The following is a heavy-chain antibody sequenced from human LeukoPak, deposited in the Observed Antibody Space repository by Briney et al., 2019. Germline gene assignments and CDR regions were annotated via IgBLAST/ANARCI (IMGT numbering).Heavy chain of an antibody. Sequence: SETLSLTCTVSGDSIDSKSDSWGWIRQPPGKGLEWIGNIYYGGRTKYNPSLKSRVTISVDTSKNQFSLKLSSVTAADTAVYYCAREDYGGKAYYFDYWGQGTLVTVSS. D-gene: IGHD4-23*01. CDR3: AREDYGGKAYYFDY. CDR2: IYYGGRT. CDR1: GDSIDSKSDS. V-gene: IGHV4-39*07. J-gene: IGHJ4*02.